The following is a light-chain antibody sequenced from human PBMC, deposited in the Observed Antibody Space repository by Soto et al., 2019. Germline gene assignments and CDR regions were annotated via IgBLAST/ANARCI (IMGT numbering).Light chain of an antibody. Sequence: EIVMTQSPATLSVSPGATATLSCRASQSVSSNLAWYQQKPGQAPRLLIYGAFTRATGIPARFSGSGSGTEFTLTISSLQSEDFAVYYCQQYNNWPPLTFGGGTKVEIK. J-gene: IGKJ4*01. V-gene: IGKV3-15*01. CDR2: GAF. CDR3: QQYNNWPPLT. CDR1: QSVSSN.